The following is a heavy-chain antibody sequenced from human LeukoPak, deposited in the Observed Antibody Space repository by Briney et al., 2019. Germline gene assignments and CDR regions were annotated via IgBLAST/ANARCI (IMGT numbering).Heavy chain of an antibody. CDR1: GGTFSSYA. CDR2: IIPIFGTA. V-gene: IGHV1-69*05. J-gene: IGHJ5*02. D-gene: IGHD3-10*01. Sequence: SVKVSCKASGGTFSSYAISWVRQAPGQGLEWVGGIIPIFGTANYAQKFQGRVTITTDESTSTDYMELSSLRSEDTAVYYCARDRITMVRGVIIYNWFDPWGQGTLVTVSS. CDR3: ARDRITMVRGVIIYNWFDP.